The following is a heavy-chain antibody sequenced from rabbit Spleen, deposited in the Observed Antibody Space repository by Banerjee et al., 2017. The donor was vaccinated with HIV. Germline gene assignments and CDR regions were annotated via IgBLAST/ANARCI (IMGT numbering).Heavy chain of an antibody. CDR3: ARNVAGYGRRFKL. D-gene: IGHD5-1*01. Sequence: QSLEESGGDLVKPGASLTLTCTASGVSFSDKDVMCWVRQAPGKGLEWIACINTVTGKSVYASWAKGRFIMSRTSSTTVTLQMTSLTAADTATYFCARNVAGYGRRFKLWGPGTLVTVS. CDR2: INTVTGKS. V-gene: IGHV1S40*01. J-gene: IGHJ4*01. CDR1: GVSFSDKDV.